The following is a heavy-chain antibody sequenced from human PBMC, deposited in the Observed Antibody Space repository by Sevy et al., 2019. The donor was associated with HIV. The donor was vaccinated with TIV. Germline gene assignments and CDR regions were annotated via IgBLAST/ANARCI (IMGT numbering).Heavy chain of an antibody. CDR3: AKGDRTFYGLDV. J-gene: IGHJ6*02. CDR1: GFSLSTYT. D-gene: IGHD2-15*01. CDR2: ISRSAGST. V-gene: IGHV3-23*01. Sequence: GGSLRLSCAASGFSLSTYTMSWVRQAPGKGLEWVSAISRSAGSTYYADLVQGRFTISRDKSKNTLYLQMNSLRAEDTAVYYCAKGDRTFYGLDVWGQGTTVTVSS.